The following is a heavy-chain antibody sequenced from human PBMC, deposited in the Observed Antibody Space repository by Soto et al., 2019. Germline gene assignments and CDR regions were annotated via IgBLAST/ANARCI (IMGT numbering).Heavy chain of an antibody. Sequence: QVQLQQWGAGLLKPSETLSLTCAVYGGSFSGYYWSWIRQPPGKGLEWIGEINHVGGTNYNPSLKSRLNISVDTSKNQFSLKVNSVTAADTAVYYCARGQKGYSSSWYVDWGQGTPVTVSS. CDR2: INHVGGT. CDR1: GGSFSGYY. D-gene: IGHD6-13*01. CDR3: ARGQKGYSSSWYVD. V-gene: IGHV4-34*01. J-gene: IGHJ4*02.